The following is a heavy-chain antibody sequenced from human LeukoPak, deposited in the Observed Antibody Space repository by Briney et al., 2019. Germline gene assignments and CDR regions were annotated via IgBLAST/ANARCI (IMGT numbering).Heavy chain of an antibody. CDR3: ATAEGIDY. CDR1: GFTFSTYG. CDR2: ISTSPSTI. V-gene: IGHV3-48*01. J-gene: IGHJ4*02. Sequence: QPGGSLRLSCAASGFTFSTYGMNWVRQAPGKGLEWVSYISTSPSTIYYADSVKGRFTISRDNAKKSMYLQMNSLRAEDTAVYYCATAEGIDYWGQGTLVTVSS.